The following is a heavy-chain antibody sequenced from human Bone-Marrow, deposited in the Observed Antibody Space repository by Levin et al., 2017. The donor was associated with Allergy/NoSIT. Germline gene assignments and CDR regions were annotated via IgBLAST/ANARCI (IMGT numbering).Heavy chain of an antibody. Sequence: GGSLILSCAASGFTFSRFWMTWVRRAPGKGLEWVANIKQDGSEKDYVGSVEGRFTISRDNAKNSVYLQMNSLRAEDTAVYYCAREGGDFGYFDYWGQGTLVTVSS. D-gene: IGHD4-17*01. CDR1: GFTFSRFW. V-gene: IGHV3-7*04. J-gene: IGHJ4*02. CDR2: IKQDGSEK. CDR3: AREGGDFGYFDY.